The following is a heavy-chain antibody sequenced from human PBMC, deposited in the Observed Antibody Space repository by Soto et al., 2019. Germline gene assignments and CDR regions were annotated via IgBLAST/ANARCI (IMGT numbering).Heavy chain of an antibody. CDR2: ISGSGGST. V-gene: IGHV3-23*01. D-gene: IGHD2-2*01. CDR1: GFTFSTYD. CDR3: TKALYCSSTSCYSGGDTFHI. Sequence: GGSLRLSCAASGFTFSTYDMNWVRQAPGKGLECVSVISGSGGSTYYADSVRGRFTISRDNSKNTLSLQMNSLRAEDTAVYFCTKALYCSSTSCYSGGDTFHIWGQGTMVTVSS. J-gene: IGHJ3*02.